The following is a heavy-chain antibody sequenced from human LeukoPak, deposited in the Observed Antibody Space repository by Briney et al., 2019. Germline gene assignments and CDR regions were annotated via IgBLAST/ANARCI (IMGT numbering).Heavy chain of an antibody. CDR3: ASNLYGSGNYFVY. D-gene: IGHD3-10*01. Sequence: SETLSLTCTVSGYSISSGYYWGWIRQPPGKGLEWIAIIYHSGITYYNPPLKSRVTISVDTSKNQFSLKLTSVTAADTAVYYCASNLYGSGNYFVYWGQGTLVAVSS. CDR1: GYSISSGYY. J-gene: IGHJ4*02. CDR2: IYHSGIT. V-gene: IGHV4-38-2*02.